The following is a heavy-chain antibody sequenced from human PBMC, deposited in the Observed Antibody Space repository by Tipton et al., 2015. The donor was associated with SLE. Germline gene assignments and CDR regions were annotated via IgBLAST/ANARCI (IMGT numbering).Heavy chain of an antibody. CDR2: ISGSGGST. J-gene: IGHJ6*03. Sequence: SLRLSCAASGFSFSSYAMNWVRQAPGKGLEWVSAISGSGGSTYYADSVKGRFTISRDNSKNTLYLQMNSLRAEDTAVYYCARDVESIAAAGTGYYYYYMDVWGKGTTVTVSS. CDR3: ARDVESIAAAGTGYYYYYMDV. D-gene: IGHD6-13*01. V-gene: IGHV3-23*01. CDR1: GFSFSSYA.